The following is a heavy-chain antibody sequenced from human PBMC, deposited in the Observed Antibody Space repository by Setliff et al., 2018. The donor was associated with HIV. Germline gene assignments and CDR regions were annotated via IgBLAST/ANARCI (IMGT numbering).Heavy chain of an antibody. Sequence: SGGSLRLSCAASGLTFSSYAMSWVRQAPGKGLEWVSSISGSGGSPYYADSVKGRFTISRENSKNTLYLKMNSLRAEDTAVYYCAKDLVYYDSSGDLDYWGQGTLVTVSS. V-gene: IGHV3-23*01. CDR3: AKDLVYYDSSGDLDY. CDR2: ISGSGGSP. D-gene: IGHD3-22*01. CDR1: GLTFSSYA. J-gene: IGHJ4*02.